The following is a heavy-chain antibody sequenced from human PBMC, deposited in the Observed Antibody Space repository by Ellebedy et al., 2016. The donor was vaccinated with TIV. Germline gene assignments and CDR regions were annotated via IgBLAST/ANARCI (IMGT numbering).Heavy chain of an antibody. D-gene: IGHD4-17*01. CDR2: IIPIFGTA. Sequence: SVKVSXKASGGTFSSYAISWVRQAPGQGLEWMGGIIPIFGTANYAQKFQGRVTITADESTSTAYMELSSLRSEDTAVYYCARENGDYGGPLPDYWGQGTLVTVSS. J-gene: IGHJ4*02. V-gene: IGHV1-69*13. CDR3: ARENGDYGGPLPDY. CDR1: GGTFSSYA.